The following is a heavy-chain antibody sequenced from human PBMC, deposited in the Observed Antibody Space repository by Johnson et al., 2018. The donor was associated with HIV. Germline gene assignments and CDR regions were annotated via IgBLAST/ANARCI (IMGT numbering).Heavy chain of an antibody. D-gene: IGHD6-13*01. CDR1: GFTFSSYV. J-gene: IGHJ3*02. Sequence: QVQLVESGGGVVQPGRSLRLSCAASGFTFSSYVMHWVRQAPGKGLEWVAVIWFDVSNTYYADSVKGRFTISRDNSKNTLYLQMNSLRAEDTAVYYCASSRRGQQLVPLAFDIWGQGTMVTVSS. CDR3: ASSRRGQQLVPLAFDI. V-gene: IGHV3-30*19. CDR2: IWFDVSNT.